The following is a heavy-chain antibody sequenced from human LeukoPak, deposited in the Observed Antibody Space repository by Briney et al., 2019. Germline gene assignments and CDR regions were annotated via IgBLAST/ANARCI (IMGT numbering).Heavy chain of an antibody. CDR1: GFTFSSYE. CDR3: ARPVMTTGFAFDI. D-gene: IGHD4-11*01. CDR2: INHSGST. Sequence: GSLRLSCAASGFTFSSYEMNWVRQPPGKGLEWIGEINHSGSTNYNPSLKSRVTISVDTSKNQFSLKLSSVTAADTAVYYCARPVMTTGFAFDIWGQGTMVTVSS. V-gene: IGHV4-34*01. J-gene: IGHJ3*02.